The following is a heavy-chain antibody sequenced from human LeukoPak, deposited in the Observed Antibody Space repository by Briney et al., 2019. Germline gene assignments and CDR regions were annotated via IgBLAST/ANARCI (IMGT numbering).Heavy chain of an antibody. CDR1: GFTFSSYA. J-gene: IGHJ6*02. Sequence: PGGSLRLSCAASGFTFSSYAMSWVRQAPGKGLEWVSAISGSGGSTYYADSVKGRFTISRDNSKNTLYLQMNSLRAEDTAVYYCAKVLRYFDWLEGGMDVWGQGTTVTVSS. V-gene: IGHV3-23*01. D-gene: IGHD3-9*01. CDR2: ISGSGGST. CDR3: AKVLRYFDWLEGGMDV.